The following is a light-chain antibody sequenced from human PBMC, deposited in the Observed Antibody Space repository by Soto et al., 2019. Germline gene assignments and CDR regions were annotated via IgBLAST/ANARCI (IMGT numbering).Light chain of an antibody. Sequence: DIQINHSPFSSFASXEGAVTIPXXASQSISSHLNWYQHKPGKAPELLIYAASSLQSGVPSRFSGSGSGTDFTLTISSLQPEDFAVYYCQQSYSTPQTFGQGTKVDI. J-gene: IGKJ1*01. V-gene: IGKV1-39*01. CDR3: QQSYSTPQT. CDR1: QSISSH. CDR2: AAS.